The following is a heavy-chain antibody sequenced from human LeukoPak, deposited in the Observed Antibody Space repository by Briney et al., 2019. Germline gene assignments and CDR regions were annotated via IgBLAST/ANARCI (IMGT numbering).Heavy chain of an antibody. CDR1: GYTFTSYD. CDR2: MSPNSGDT. CDR3: ARGPPNWGYDY. D-gene: IGHD7-27*01. V-gene: IGHV1-8*01. J-gene: IGHJ4*02. Sequence: ASVKVSCKASGYTFTSYDFNWVRQATAQRPEWMGWMSPNSGDTGYAQKFQDRVTMTRNTSISTAYMELSSLRSDDTAVYYCARGPPNWGYDYWGPGTLVTVSS.